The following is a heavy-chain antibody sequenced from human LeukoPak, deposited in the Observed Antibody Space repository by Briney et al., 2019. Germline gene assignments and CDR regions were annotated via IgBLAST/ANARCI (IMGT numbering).Heavy chain of an antibody. D-gene: IGHD2-2*01. CDR2: IIPIFGTA. V-gene: IGHV1-69*13. CDR1: GGTFSSYA. J-gene: IGHJ6*03. CDR3: ARGGSVVPAATHSNYYYYMDV. Sequence: ASVKVSCKASGGTFSSYAISWVRQAPGQGLEWMGGIIPIFGTANYAQKFQGRVTITADESTSTAYMELSSLRSEDTAVYYCARGGSVVPAATHSNYYYYMDVWGKGTTVTVSS.